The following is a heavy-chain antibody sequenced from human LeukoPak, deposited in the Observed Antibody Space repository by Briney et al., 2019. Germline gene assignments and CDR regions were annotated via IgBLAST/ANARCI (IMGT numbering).Heavy chain of an antibody. CDR2: ISSSGSTI. J-gene: IGHJ4*02. CDR3: ARDARITMVRGVIITKNDY. CDR1: GFTFSSYE. V-gene: IGHV3-48*03. D-gene: IGHD3-10*01. Sequence: GGSLRLSCAASGFTFSSYEMNWVRQAPGKGLEWVSYISSSGSTIYYADSVKGRFTISRDNAKNSLYLQMNSLRAEDTAVYCCARDARITMVRGVIITKNDYWGQGTLVTVSS.